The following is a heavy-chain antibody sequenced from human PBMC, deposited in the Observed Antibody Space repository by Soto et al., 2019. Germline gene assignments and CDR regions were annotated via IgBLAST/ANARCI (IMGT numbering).Heavy chain of an antibody. CDR1: GFTFSSYS. CDR2: IKSSSSTI. D-gene: IGHD2-8*01. J-gene: IGHJ4*02. CDR3: AREYGIYFDC. Sequence: GGSLRLCCAASGFTFSSYSMDWVRQAPGRGLEWVSYIKSSSSTIYYADSVEGRFTISRDNARNILYLQMNSLRDEDTAVYYCAREYGIYFDCWGPGTLVTVSS. V-gene: IGHV3-48*02.